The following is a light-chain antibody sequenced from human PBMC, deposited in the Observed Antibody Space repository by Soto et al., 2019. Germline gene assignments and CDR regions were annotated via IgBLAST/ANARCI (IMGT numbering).Light chain of an antibody. CDR3: QQYYSTPCT. CDR2: WAS. V-gene: IGKV4-1*01. CDR1: QSVLYSSNNKNY. J-gene: IGKJ2*02. Sequence: DIVMTQSPDSLAVSLGERATINCKSSQSVLYSSNNKNYLAWYQQKPGQPPKLLIYWASTRESGVPDRFSGSGSGTDFTLTISSLQAEDVAVYYCQQYYSTPCTFGQGTKLENK.